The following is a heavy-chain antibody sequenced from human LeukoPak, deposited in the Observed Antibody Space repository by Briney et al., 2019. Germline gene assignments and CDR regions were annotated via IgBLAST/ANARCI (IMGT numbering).Heavy chain of an antibody. CDR3: TRDRPYYDSSGYYVGGFDY. CDR1: GFTFGDYA. J-gene: IGHJ4*02. Sequence: GGSLRLSCTASGFTFGDYAMSWFRQAPGKGLEWVGFIRSKAYGGTTEYAASVKGRFTISRDDSKSIAYLQMNSLKTEDTAVYYCTRDRPYYDSSGYYVGGFDYWGQGTLVTVSS. CDR2: IRSKAYGGTT. V-gene: IGHV3-49*03. D-gene: IGHD3-22*01.